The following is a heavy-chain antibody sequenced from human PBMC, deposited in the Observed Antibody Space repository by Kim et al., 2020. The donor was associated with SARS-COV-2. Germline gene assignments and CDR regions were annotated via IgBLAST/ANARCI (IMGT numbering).Heavy chain of an antibody. CDR3: ARAGGLGSSSGWYFGGYGMDV. CDR1: GFTFSSYA. J-gene: IGHJ6*02. CDR2: ISYDGSNK. Sequence: GGSLRLSCAASGFTFSSYAMHWVRQAPGKGLEWVAVISYDGSNKYYADSVKGRFTISRDNSKNTLYLQMNSLRAEDTAVYYCARAGGLGSSSGWYFGGYGMDVWGQGTTVTVAS. D-gene: IGHD6-19*01. V-gene: IGHV3-30*04.